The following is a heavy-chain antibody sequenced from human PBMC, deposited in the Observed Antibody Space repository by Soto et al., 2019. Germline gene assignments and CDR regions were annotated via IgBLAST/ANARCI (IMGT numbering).Heavy chain of an antibody. CDR3: ARVRDIVVVVAARGLNWFDP. D-gene: IGHD2-15*01. CDR1: GYTFTSYG. Sequence: ASVKVSCKASGYTFTSYGISWVRQAPGQGLEWMGWISAYNGNTNYAQKQQGRVTMTTDTSTSTAYMELRSLRSDDTAVYYCARVRDIVVVVAARGLNWFDPWGRGTLVTVSS. J-gene: IGHJ5*02. V-gene: IGHV1-18*01. CDR2: ISAYNGNT.